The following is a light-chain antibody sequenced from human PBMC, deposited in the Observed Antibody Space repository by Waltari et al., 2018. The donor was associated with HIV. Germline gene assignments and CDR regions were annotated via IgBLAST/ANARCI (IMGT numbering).Light chain of an antibody. CDR2: DTS. CDR1: RSVNSGY. J-gene: IGKJ2*02. CDR3: QQYGNSPPCT. Sequence: EIVLAQSPDTLSLSPGERAILSCRASRSVNSGYLAWYQQRPGQAPRLLIFDTSRRASGIPDRFSGSGSGTDFTLTISSLEPEDFAVYYCQQYGNSPPCTFGQGTKLEIK. V-gene: IGKV3-20*01.